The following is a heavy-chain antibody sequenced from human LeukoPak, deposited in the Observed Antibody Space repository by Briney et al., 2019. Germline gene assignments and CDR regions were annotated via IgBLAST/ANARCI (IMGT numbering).Heavy chain of an antibody. CDR2: IYTSGST. V-gene: IGHV4-61*02. D-gene: IGHD2-15*01. Sequence: MPSQTLSLTCTVSGGSISSGSYYWSWIRQPAGKGLEWIGRIYTSGSTNYNPSLKSRVTISADTSKNQFSLKLSSVTAADTAVYYCARHHCSGGSCYWADAFDIWGQGTMVTASS. CDR1: GGSISSGSYY. CDR3: ARHHCSGGSCYWADAFDI. J-gene: IGHJ3*02.